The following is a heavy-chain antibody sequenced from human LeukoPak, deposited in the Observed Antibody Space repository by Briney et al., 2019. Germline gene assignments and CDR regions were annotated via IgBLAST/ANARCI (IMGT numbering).Heavy chain of an antibody. CDR2: IYYSGST. V-gene: IGHV4-59*01. CDR1: GGSISSYY. Sequence: SETLSLTCTVSGGSISSYYWSWIRQPPGKGLEWIGYIYYSGSTNYNPSLKSRVTISVDTSKNQFSLKLSSMTAADTAVYYCARGMVAAATWGQGTLVTVSS. D-gene: IGHD2-15*01. J-gene: IGHJ4*02. CDR3: ARGMVAAAT.